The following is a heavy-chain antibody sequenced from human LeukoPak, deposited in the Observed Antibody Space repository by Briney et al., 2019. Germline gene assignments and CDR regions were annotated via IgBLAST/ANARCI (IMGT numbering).Heavy chain of an antibody. Sequence: GASVKVSCKASGYTFTSYGISWVRQAPGQGLEWMGGIIPVFGKANYAQKFQGRVTITADESTSTAYMEMSSLRSEDTAIYYCARAVGYCSGGSCPYNWFDPWGQGTLVTVSS. V-gene: IGHV1-69*13. D-gene: IGHD2-15*01. J-gene: IGHJ5*02. CDR2: IIPVFGKA. CDR3: ARAVGYCSGGSCPYNWFDP. CDR1: GYTFTSYG.